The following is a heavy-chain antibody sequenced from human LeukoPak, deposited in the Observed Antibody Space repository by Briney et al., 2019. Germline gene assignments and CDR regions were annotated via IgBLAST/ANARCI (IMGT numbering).Heavy chain of an antibody. D-gene: IGHD3-22*01. CDR3: AKVHYYDSSGYVDY. CDR1: GFTFSSYA. Sequence: PGGSLRLSCAASGFTFSSYAMSWVRQAPGKGLEWVSAISGSGGSTYYADSVKGRFTISRDNSKNTLYLQMNSLRAEDTAVYYCAKVHYYDSSGYVDYWGQGTLVTVSS. CDR2: ISGSGGST. J-gene: IGHJ4*02. V-gene: IGHV3-23*01.